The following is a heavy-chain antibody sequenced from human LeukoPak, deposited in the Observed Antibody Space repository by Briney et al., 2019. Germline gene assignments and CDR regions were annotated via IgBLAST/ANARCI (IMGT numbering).Heavy chain of an antibody. CDR3: AKEQGLRRYFDY. D-gene: IGHD5-12*01. V-gene: IGHV3-30*18. CDR1: GFTFSSYG. J-gene: IGHJ4*02. CDR2: ISYDGSNK. Sequence: PGRSLRLSCAASGFTFSSYGMHWVRQAPGKGLEWVAVISYDGSNKYYADSVKGRFTISRDNSKNTLYLQMNSLRAEDTAVYYCAKEQGLRRYFDYWGQGTLVTVSS.